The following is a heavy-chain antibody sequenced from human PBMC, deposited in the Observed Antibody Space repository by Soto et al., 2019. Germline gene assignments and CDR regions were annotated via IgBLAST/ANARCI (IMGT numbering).Heavy chain of an antibody. J-gene: IGHJ1*01. CDR1: GFTVSSNY. V-gene: IGHV3-53*02. CDR2: IYSGGST. CDR3: ATSYYFDHIQH. Sequence: EVQLVETGGGLMQPGGSLRLSCAASGFTVSSNYMSWVRKAPGQGLEWVSVIYSGGSTYYADSVKGRFTISRDNSKNTLYLQMNSLISEDTAVYYCATSYYFDHIQHWGQGTLVTVSS. D-gene: IGHD3-22*01.